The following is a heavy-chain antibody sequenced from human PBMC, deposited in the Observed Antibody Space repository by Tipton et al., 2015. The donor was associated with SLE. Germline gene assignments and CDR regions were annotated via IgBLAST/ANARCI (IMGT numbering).Heavy chain of an antibody. CDR2: IHYSGST. D-gene: IGHD5-24*01. J-gene: IGHJ4*02. Sequence: GLVKPSGTLSLTCDVSSASRRSRYWWSWVRQPPGQGLEWIATIHYSGSTYYNPSLKSRVTISVDTSKNQFSLKLSSVTAADTAVYYCARVAGWLGMEYWGQGTLVTVSS. V-gene: IGHV4-4*02. CDR3: ARVAGWLGMEY. CDR1: SASRRSRYW.